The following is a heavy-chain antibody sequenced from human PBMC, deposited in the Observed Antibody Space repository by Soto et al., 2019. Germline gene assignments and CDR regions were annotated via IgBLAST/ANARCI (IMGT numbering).Heavy chain of an antibody. J-gene: IGHJ3*02. CDR3: ARQTMIVVVITTPPLDAFDI. CDR2: IYYSGST. CDR1: GGSISSSSYY. D-gene: IGHD3-22*01. Sequence: QLQLQESGPGLVKPSETLSLTCTVSGGSISSSSYYWGWIRQPPGKGLEWIGSIYYSGSTYYNLSLKGRVTISVDTSKNQFSLKLSSVTAADTAVYYCARQTMIVVVITTPPLDAFDIWGQGTMVTVSS. V-gene: IGHV4-39*01.